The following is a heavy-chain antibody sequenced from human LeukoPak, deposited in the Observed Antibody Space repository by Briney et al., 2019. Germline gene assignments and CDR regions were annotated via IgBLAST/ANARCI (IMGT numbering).Heavy chain of an antibody. J-gene: IGHJ5*02. CDR3: ARHVSSSWNWFDP. Sequence: PSQTLSLTCTVSGGSISSGSYYWSWIRQPAGKGLEWIGRIYTSGSTNYNPSLKSRVTISVDTSKNQFSLKPSSVTAADTAVYYCARHVSSSWNWFDPWGQGTLVTVSS. D-gene: IGHD6-13*01. V-gene: IGHV4-61*02. CDR1: GGSISSGSYY. CDR2: IYTSGST.